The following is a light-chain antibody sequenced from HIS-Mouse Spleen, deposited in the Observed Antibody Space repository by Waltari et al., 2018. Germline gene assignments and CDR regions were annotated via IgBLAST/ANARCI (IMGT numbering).Light chain of an antibody. J-gene: IGKJ2*01. CDR3: QQYYSTPYT. Sequence: DIVMTQSPDSLAVSLGERATINCKSSQSVLYSSNNKNYLAWYQQKPGQPPKLLIYRASTRESGVPDRFSGSGSGTDFTLTISSLQAEDVAVYYCQQYYSTPYTFGQGPSWRSN. CDR1: QSVLYSSNNKNY. CDR2: RAS. V-gene: IGKV4-1*01.